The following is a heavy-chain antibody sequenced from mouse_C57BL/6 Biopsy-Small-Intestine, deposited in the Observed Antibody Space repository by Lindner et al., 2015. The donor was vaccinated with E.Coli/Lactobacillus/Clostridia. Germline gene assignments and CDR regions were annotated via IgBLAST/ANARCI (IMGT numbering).Heavy chain of an antibody. CDR2: ILPGSDST. Sequence: VQLQESGAELMKPGASVKLSCKATGYTFTGYWIEWIKQRPGHGLEWIGEILPGSDSTNYNEKFKGKATFTADTSSNTAYMQLSSLTTEDSAIYYCARGGNYLDYWGQGTTLTVSS. V-gene: IGHV1-9*01. J-gene: IGHJ2*01. CDR1: GYTFTGYW. CDR3: ARGGNYLDY.